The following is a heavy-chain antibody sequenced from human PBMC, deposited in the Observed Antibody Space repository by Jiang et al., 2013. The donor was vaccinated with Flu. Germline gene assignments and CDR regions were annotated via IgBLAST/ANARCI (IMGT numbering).Heavy chain of an antibody. CDR1: GFTFSDFA. CDR3: VRDSSTVTMSGDAFDV. Sequence: QLLESGGGVVQPGRSLRLTCEASGFTFSDFAMHWVRQAPGKGLEWVAIIWFNGRNQFYAGSVKGRFTVSRDNSKSTLYLEMNSLRAEDTAVYYCVRDSSTVTMSGDAFDVWGQGTMVTVSS. V-gene: IGHV3-33*01. J-gene: IGHJ3*01. D-gene: IGHD4-17*01. CDR2: IWFNGRNQ.